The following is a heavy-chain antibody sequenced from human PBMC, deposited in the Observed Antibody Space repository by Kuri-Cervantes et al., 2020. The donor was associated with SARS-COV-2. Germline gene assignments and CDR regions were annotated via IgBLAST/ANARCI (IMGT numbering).Heavy chain of an antibody. D-gene: IGHD6-13*01. J-gene: IGHJ4*02. CDR1: GGTFSNYA. V-gene: IGHV1-69*13. Sequence: SVKVSCKASGGTFSNYALSWVRQAPGQGLEWMGGIIPIFGTTNYAQRFQGRVTITADESTSTAYMELSSLRSEDTAVYYCASHQQGGSSWHTARYFGYWGQGTLVTVSS. CDR2: IIPIFGTT. CDR3: ASHQQGGSSWHTARYFGY.